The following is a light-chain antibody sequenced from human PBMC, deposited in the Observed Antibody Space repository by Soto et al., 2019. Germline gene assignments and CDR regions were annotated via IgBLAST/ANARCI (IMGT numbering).Light chain of an antibody. CDR2: KAS. CDR1: QSISSW. CDR3: QHHNSYRTRT. J-gene: IGKJ1*01. V-gene: IGKV1-5*03. Sequence: DIQMTQSPSTLSASVGDRVTITCRASQSISSWLAWYQQKPGKAPKLLIYKASSLESGVPSRFSGSGSGTEFTLTISSLQPHAFATYYCQHHNSYRTRTFGQEPEV.